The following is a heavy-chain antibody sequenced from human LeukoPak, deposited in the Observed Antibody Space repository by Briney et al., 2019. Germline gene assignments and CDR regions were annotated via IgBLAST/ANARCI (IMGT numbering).Heavy chain of an antibody. CDR2: IKSKTDGGTT. V-gene: IGHV3-15*01. D-gene: IGHD6-13*01. J-gene: IGHJ4*02. CDR3: TTGYSSSLNLN. Sequence: GGSLRLSCAASGFTFSSYWMSWVRQAPGKGLEWVGRIKSKTDGGTTDYAAPVKGRFTISRDDSKNTLYLQMNSLKTEDTAVYYCTTGYSSSLNLNWGQGTLVTVSS. CDR1: GFTFSSYW.